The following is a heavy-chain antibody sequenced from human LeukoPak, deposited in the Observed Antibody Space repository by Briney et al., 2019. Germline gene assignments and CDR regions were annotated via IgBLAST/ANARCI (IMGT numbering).Heavy chain of an antibody. CDR3: ARRNQLQYYYYYMDV. V-gene: IGHV4-59*01. Sequence: SETLSLTCTVSGGSISSYYWSWIRHPPGKGLEWIGYIYYSGSTNYNPSLKSRVTISVDTSKNQFSLKRSSVTAADTAVYYCARRNQLQYYYYYMDVWGKGTTVTVSS. CDR2: IYYSGST. CDR1: GGSISSYY. J-gene: IGHJ6*03. D-gene: IGHD2-2*01.